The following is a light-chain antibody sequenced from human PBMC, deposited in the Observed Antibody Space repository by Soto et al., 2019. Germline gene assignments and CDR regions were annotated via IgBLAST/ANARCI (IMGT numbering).Light chain of an antibody. CDR3: QQSYSTPFT. Sequence: DIQMTQSPSALSASVGDRVTITCRASESISSYLNWYQQKPGKAPKLLIYAASSLQSGVPSRFSGSGSGTDFTLTISRLQPEDFATDYCQQSYSTPFTFGPGTKVDIK. CDR1: ESISSY. CDR2: AAS. J-gene: IGKJ3*01. V-gene: IGKV1-39*01.